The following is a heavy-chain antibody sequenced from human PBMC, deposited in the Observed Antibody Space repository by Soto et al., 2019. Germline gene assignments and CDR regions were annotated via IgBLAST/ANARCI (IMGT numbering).Heavy chain of an antibody. CDR1: GYTFTSYA. Sequence: ASVKVSCKASGYTFTSYAMHWVRQAPGQRLEWMGWINAGNGNTKYSQKFQGRVTITRDTSASTAYMELSSLRSEDTAVYYCARGTIFGVVKSPRNYGMDVWGQGTTVTVS. J-gene: IGHJ6*02. CDR2: INAGNGNT. D-gene: IGHD3-3*01. V-gene: IGHV1-3*01. CDR3: ARGTIFGVVKSPRNYGMDV.